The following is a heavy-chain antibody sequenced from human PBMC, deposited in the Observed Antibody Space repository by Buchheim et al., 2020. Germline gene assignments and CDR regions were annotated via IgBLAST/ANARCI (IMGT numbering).Heavy chain of an antibody. CDR1: GGTFSSYA. V-gene: IGHV1-69*04. CDR2: IIPILGIA. J-gene: IGHJ6*02. CDR3: ARSDPYCTNGVYRPLGYYYYYGMDV. Sequence: QVQLVQSGAEVKKPGSSVKVSCKASGGTFSSYAISWVRQAPGQGLEWMGRIIPILGIANYAQKFQGRVTITADKSTSTAYLELSSLRSEDTAVYYCARSDPYCTNGVYRPLGYYYYYGMDVWGQGTT. D-gene: IGHD2-8*01.